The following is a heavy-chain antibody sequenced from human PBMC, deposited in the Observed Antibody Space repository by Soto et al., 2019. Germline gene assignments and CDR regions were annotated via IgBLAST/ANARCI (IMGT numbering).Heavy chain of an antibody. CDR1: GLTIRSSA. D-gene: IGHD2-8*01. V-gene: IGHV1-58*01. Sequence: SAKVSCKECGLTIRSSAFRWVRQVRGQRLEWMGWIVLGNGNTNYAQNFQDRVTITRDMSTSTAYMEVRSLGYEDRAMYFCARYNSYAIDYWGRGTLVTVSS. J-gene: IGHJ4*02. CDR2: IVLGNGNT. CDR3: ARYNSYAIDY.